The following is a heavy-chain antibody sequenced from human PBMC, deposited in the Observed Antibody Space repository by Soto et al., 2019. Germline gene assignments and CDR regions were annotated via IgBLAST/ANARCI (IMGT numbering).Heavy chain of an antibody. Sequence: PGGSLRLSCAASGFTFSSYAMSWVRQAPGKGLEWVSAISGSGGSTYYADSVKGRFTISRDNSKNTLYLQMNSLRAEDTAVYYCAKPPYSNDSSGPFDYWGQGTLFTVSS. CDR3: AKPPYSNDSSGPFDY. V-gene: IGHV3-23*01. D-gene: IGHD3-22*01. CDR1: GFTFSSYA. J-gene: IGHJ4*02. CDR2: ISGSGGST.